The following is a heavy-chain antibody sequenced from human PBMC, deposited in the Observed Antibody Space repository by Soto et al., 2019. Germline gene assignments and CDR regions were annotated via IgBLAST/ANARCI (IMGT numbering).Heavy chain of an antibody. D-gene: IGHD4-17*01. CDR2: IYHSGST. CDR3: ARGGYGDLYYFDY. CDR1: GGSISSGGYS. Sequence: PSETLFLTCAVSGGSISSGGYSWSWIRQPPGKGLEWIGYIYHSGSTYYNPSLKSRVTISVDRSKNQFSLKLSSVTAADTAVYYCARGGYGDLYYFDYWGQGTLVTVSS. J-gene: IGHJ4*02. V-gene: IGHV4-30-2*01.